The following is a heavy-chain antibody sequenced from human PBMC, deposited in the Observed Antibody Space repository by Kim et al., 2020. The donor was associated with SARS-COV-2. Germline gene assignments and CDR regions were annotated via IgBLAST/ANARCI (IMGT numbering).Heavy chain of an antibody. CDR2: IYYSGST. Sequence: SETLSLTCTVSGGSISSYYWSWIRQPPGKGLEWIGYIYYSGSTNYNPSLKSRVTISVDTSKNQFSLKLSSVTAADTAVYYCARYKKGIAPRIDPWGQGTLVTVSS. V-gene: IGHV4-59*13. D-gene: IGHD6-13*01. J-gene: IGHJ5*02. CDR3: ARYKKGIAPRIDP. CDR1: GGSISSYY.